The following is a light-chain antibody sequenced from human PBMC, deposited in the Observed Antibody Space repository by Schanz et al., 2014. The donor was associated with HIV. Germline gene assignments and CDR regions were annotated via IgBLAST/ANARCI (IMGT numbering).Light chain of an antibody. CDR3: ATWDDSLNAWV. CDR1: SSNIGSNA. Sequence: QSVLTQPPSASGTPGQSVTISCSGSSSNIGSNAVHWYQQLPGTAPKLLIYSNNQRPSGVPDRFSGSGSGTSASLAITGLRSEDEADYYCATWDDSLNAWVFGGGTKLTVL. J-gene: IGLJ3*02. V-gene: IGLV1-44*01. CDR2: SNN.